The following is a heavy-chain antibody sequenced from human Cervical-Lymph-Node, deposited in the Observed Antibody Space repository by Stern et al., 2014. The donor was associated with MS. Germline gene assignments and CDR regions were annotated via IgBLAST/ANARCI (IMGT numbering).Heavy chain of an antibody. Sequence: EVQLEESGGGLVQPGGSLRLSCAASGFTVSSSFVSWVRQAPGKGLEWISVIYSGGSTYFADSVKGRFTLSRHNSNNTLYLQINSLRPEDTAVYYCARNGYSIGWDHDAFDIWGQGTMVTVSS. CDR1: GFTVSSSF. CDR3: ARNGYSIGWDHDAFDI. V-gene: IGHV3-53*04. J-gene: IGHJ3*02. CDR2: IYSGGST. D-gene: IGHD6-19*01.